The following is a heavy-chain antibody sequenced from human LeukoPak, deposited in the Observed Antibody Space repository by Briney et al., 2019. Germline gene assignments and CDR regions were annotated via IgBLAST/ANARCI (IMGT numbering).Heavy chain of an antibody. V-gene: IGHV4-4*07. J-gene: IGHJ4*02. D-gene: IGHD6-13*01. CDR2: IYTSGST. Sequence: SETLSLTCTVSGGSISSYYWSWIRQPAGKGLEWIGRIYTSGSTNYNPSLKSRVTISVDTSKNQFSLKLSSVTAADTAVYYCARGGLSAAAGMSPLDYWGQGTLVTVSS. CDR1: GGSISSYY. CDR3: ARGGLSAAAGMSPLDY.